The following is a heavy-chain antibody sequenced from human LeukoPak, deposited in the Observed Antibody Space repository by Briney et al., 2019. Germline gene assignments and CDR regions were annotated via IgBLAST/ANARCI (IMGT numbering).Heavy chain of an antibody. V-gene: IGHV3-53*04. CDR2: IYSGGST. CDR1: GYTFSSYA. Sequence: GGSLRLSCAASGYTFSSYAMSWVRQAPGKGLEWVSVIYSGGSTYYADSVKGRFTISRHNSKNTLYLQMNSLRAEDTAVYYCARGTGTDDYWGQGTLVTVSS. CDR3: ARGTGTDDY. D-gene: IGHD1-14*01. J-gene: IGHJ4*02.